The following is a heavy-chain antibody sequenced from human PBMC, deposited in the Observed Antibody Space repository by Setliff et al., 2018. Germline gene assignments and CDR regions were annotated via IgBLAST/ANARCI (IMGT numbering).Heavy chain of an antibody. CDR1: GFSFSNFW. Sequence: KPGGSLRLSCVASGFSFSNFWMSWIRQAPGKGLEWISYISSRSTNTYYADSVKGRFTVSRDNGKRALYLQMNSLTADDTAVYYCARDRADYVWGSYRPDYYYYHHGMDVWGQGTTVTVSS. J-gene: IGHJ6*02. V-gene: IGHV3-11*01. D-gene: IGHD3-16*02. CDR3: ARDRADYVWGSYRPDYYYYHHGMDV. CDR2: ISSRSTNT.